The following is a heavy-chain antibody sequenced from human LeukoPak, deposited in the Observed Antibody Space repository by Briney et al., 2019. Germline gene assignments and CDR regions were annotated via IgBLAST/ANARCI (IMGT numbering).Heavy chain of an antibody. CDR3: ARDRRPMVRGVNFDY. Sequence: ASVKVSCKGSGYTFTSYGISWVRQAPGQGLEWMGWISAYNGNTNYAQKLQGRVTMTTDTSTSTAYMELRSLRSDDTAVYYCARDRRPMVRGVNFDYWGQGTLVTVSS. J-gene: IGHJ4*02. CDR2: ISAYNGNT. D-gene: IGHD3-10*01. CDR1: GYTFTSYG. V-gene: IGHV1-18*01.